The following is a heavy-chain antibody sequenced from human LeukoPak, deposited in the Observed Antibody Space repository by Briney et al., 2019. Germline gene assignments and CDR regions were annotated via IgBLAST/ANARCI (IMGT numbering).Heavy chain of an antibody. V-gene: IGHV4-59*01. CDR2: IYYSGST. CDR1: GGSISSYY. J-gene: IGHJ4*02. D-gene: IGHD3-10*01. Sequence: PSETLSLTCTVSGGSISSYYWSWIRQPPGKGLEWIGYIYYSGSTNYNPSLKSRVTISVDTSKNQFSLKLSFVTAADTAVYYCARAPITMVRGAYFDYWGQGTLVTVSS. CDR3: ARAPITMVRGAYFDY.